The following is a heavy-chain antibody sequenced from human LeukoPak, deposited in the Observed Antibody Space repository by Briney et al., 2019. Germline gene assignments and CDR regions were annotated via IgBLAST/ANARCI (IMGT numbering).Heavy chain of an antibody. Sequence: GGSLRLSCAGSGFIFGGYTMNWVRQAPGEGLEWLSYISPSGENKLYADSVMGRFTISRDNAKNSLYLQMNSLRAEDTAVYYCARDFLVVPARHYYMDVWGKGTTVTVSS. D-gene: IGHD2-2*01. CDR2: ISPSGENK. CDR1: GFIFGGYT. V-gene: IGHV3-48*01. CDR3: ARDFLVVPARHYYMDV. J-gene: IGHJ6*03.